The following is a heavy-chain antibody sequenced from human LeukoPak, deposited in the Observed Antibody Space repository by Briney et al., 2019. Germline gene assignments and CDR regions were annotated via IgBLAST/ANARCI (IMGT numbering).Heavy chain of an antibody. CDR2: INPNSGGT. CDR3: ARPYYYDSSGSRSTLYYFDY. J-gene: IGHJ4*02. D-gene: IGHD3-22*01. V-gene: IGHV1-2*02. Sequence: ASVRVSCKASGYTFTGYYMHWVRQAPGQGLEWMGWINPNSGGTNYAQKFQGRVTMTRDTSISTAYMELSRLRSDDTAVYYCARPYYYDSSGSRSTLYYFDYWGQGTLVTVSS. CDR1: GYTFTGYY.